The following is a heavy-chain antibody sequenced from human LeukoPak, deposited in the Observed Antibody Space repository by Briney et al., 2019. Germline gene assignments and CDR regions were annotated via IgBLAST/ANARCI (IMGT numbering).Heavy chain of an antibody. CDR2: INHSGST. V-gene: IGHV4-39*07. CDR1: GGSISSGGYY. D-gene: IGHD1-26*01. Sequence: SETLSLTCTVSGGSISSGGYYWSWIRQHPGKGLEWIGEINHSGSTNYNPSLKSRVTISVDTSKNQFSLKLSSVTAADTAVYYCARAPSSYSLTDYWGQGTLVTVSS. J-gene: IGHJ4*02. CDR3: ARAPSSYSLTDY.